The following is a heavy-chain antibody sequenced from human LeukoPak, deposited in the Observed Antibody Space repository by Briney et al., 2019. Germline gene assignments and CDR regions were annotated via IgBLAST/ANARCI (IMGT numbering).Heavy chain of an antibody. J-gene: IGHJ3*02. CDR1: GGSISSYY. Sequence: SETLSLTCTVSGGSISSYYWSWIRQPAGKGLEWIGRIYTSGSTNYNPSLTSRVTMSVDTSKNQFSLKLSSVTAADTAVYYCARDLEGSSWASYDAFDIWGQGTMVTVSS. V-gene: IGHV4-4*07. CDR2: IYTSGST. CDR3: ARDLEGSSWASYDAFDI. D-gene: IGHD6-13*01.